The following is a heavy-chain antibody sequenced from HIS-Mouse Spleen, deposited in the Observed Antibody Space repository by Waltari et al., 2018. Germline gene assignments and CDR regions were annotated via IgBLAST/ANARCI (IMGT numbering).Heavy chain of an antibody. D-gene: IGHD6-13*01. J-gene: IGHJ2*01. CDR3: AREIPYSSSWYDWYFDL. CDR1: GGSISSSSYY. CDR2: SYDSGGT. Sequence: QLQLQESGPGLVKPSETLSLTCTVSGGSISSSSYYWGWSRQPPGKGPEWIGSSYDSGGTSYNPSLRSRVTISVDTSKTQFSLKLSAVTAADTAVYYCAREIPYSSSWYDWYFDLWGRGTLVTVSS. V-gene: IGHV4-39*07.